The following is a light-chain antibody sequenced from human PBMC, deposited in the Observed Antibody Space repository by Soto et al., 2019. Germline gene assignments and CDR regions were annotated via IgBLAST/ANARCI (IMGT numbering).Light chain of an antibody. J-gene: IGLJ2*01. CDR2: DVS. V-gene: IGLV2-11*01. CDR3: CSYAGNYILV. CDR1: SSDVGGYNY. Sequence: QSALTQPPSVSGSPGQSVTISCTGTSSDVGGYNYVSWYQQHPGKAPKLMIYDVSKRPSGVPDRFSGSKSGNTASLTISGLQAEHEADYYCCSYAGNYILVFGGGTKVTVL.